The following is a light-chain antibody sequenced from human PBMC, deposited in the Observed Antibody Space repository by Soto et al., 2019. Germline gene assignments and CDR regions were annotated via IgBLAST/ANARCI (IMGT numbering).Light chain of an antibody. CDR1: RTIDNY. V-gene: IGKV1-39*01. CDR3: HQSYSTPLS. Sequence: DIQMTQSPSSLSASVGDRVSITCRASRTIDNYLNWYQQKPGKAPNLLIYAASSLQSGVPSRFSGSGSGTDFTLTISSLQPEDFATYYCHQSYSTPLSFGGGTKVDIK. CDR2: AAS. J-gene: IGKJ4*01.